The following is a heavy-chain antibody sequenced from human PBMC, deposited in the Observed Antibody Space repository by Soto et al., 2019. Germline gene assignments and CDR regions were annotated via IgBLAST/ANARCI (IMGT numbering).Heavy chain of an antibody. D-gene: IGHD4-17*01. J-gene: IGHJ5*02. V-gene: IGHV4-4*07. CDR3: VRDGSKTLRDCFDP. CDR2: VYATGTS. CDR1: GSSMSKFY. Sequence: SETLSITCSVSGSSMSKFYWSWIRKTAGKGLEWMGRVYATGTSDYNPSLRSRIAMSVDISKKTFSLRLRSVTAADTGVYYCVRDGSKTLRDCFDPWGQGILVTVSS.